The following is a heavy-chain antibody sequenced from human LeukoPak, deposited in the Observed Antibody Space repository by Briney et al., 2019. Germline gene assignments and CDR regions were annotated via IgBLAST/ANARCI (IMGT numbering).Heavy chain of an antibody. Sequence: PGGSLRLSCAGSGFNFNYVWMDWVRQAPGKGLEWVGRIRTKIDGEPTDYAAPVKCSFTISRDDSTPTLYLHMNSLKTEDSAVYYCTTEPTWELLRPYGLDIWGQGTTVTVSS. CDR3: TTEPTWELLRPYGLDI. CDR2: IRTKIDGEPT. D-gene: IGHD1-26*01. V-gene: IGHV3-15*01. J-gene: IGHJ6*02. CDR1: GFNFNYVW.